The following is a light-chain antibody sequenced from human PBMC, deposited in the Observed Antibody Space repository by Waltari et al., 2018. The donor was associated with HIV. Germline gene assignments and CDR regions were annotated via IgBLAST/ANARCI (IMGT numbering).Light chain of an antibody. CDR1: FRDVGGYNF. J-gene: IGLJ3*02. CDR2: DVN. CDR3: CSYAGSFTLL. V-gene: IGLV2-11*01. Sequence: QSALTQPRSVSGSPGQSVTISCSGTFRDVGGYNFVSWYQQHSGQAPKLVIFDVNKRPSGVPDRFSGSKSGNTASLTVSGLQAEDEADYCCCSYAGSFTLLFGGGTNLAVL.